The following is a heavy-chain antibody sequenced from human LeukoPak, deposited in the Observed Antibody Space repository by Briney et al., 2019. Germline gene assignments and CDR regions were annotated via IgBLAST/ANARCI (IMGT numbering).Heavy chain of an antibody. CDR3: ARGRDVVVTVSRAFDI. Sequence: SETLSLTCTVSGYSISSGYYWGWIRQPPGKGLEWIGSIYHSGSTYYNPSLKSRVTISVDTSKNQFSLKLSSVTAADTAVYYCARGRDVVVTVSRAFDIWGQGTMVTVSS. V-gene: IGHV4-38-2*02. D-gene: IGHD2-21*02. CDR1: GYSISSGYY. CDR2: IYHSGST. J-gene: IGHJ3*02.